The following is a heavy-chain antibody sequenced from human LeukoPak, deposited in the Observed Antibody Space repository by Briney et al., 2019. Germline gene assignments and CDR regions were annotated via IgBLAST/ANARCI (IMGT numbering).Heavy chain of an antibody. V-gene: IGHV4-59*12. CDR2: IYYSGST. Sequence: SETLSLTCTVSGGSISSYYWSWIRQPPGKGLEWIGFIYYSGSTNYNPSLKSRVTISVDTSKNQFSLKLTSVTAADTAVYYCARVGANTRGDYWGQGTLVTVSS. D-gene: IGHD1-26*01. CDR1: GGSISSYY. CDR3: ARVGANTRGDY. J-gene: IGHJ4*02.